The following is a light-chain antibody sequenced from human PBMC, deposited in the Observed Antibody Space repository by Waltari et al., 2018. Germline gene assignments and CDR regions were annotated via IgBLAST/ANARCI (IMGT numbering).Light chain of an antibody. CDR3: LQYSSSPWT. Sequence: DIQITQSPSSLSASVGDTVTITCRASQSISSWLDWYQQKPGKAPKLLIYKTSSLQSGVPSRFSGSGSGTDFTLTISSLQPEDFANYYCLQYSSSPWTFGQGTKVEIK. CDR1: QSISSW. V-gene: IGKV1D-16*01. J-gene: IGKJ1*01. CDR2: KTS.